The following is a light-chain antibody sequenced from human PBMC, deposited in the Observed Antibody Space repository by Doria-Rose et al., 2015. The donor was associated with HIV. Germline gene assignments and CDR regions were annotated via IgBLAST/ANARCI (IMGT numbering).Light chain of an antibody. CDR1: QSISNW. Sequence: TQSPSTLSASVGDRVTITCRASQSISNWLAWYQQKPGQAPKLLIYKASTLQSGVPSRLRGSGSGTEFTLTINSLQPDDFATYYCQHFDKYFSWTFGHGTKVDIK. V-gene: IGKV1-5*03. J-gene: IGKJ1*01. CDR2: KAS. CDR3: QHFDKYFSWT.